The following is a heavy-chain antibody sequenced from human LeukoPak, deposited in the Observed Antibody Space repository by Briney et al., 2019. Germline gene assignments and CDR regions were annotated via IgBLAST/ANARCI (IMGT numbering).Heavy chain of an antibody. Sequence: KSGGSLRLSCAASGFTFSDYYMSWIRQAPGKGLEWVSYSSSSGSTIYYADSVKGRFTISRDNAKNSLYLQMNSLRAEDTAVYYCARVVVAAAGGFDPWGQGTLVTVSS. D-gene: IGHD2-15*01. J-gene: IGHJ5*02. V-gene: IGHV3-11*01. CDR2: SSSSGSTI. CDR3: ARVVVAAAGGFDP. CDR1: GFTFSDYY.